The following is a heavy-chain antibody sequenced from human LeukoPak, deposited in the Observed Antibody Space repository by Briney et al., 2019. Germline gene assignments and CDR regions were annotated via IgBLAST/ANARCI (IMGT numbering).Heavy chain of an antibody. D-gene: IGHD5-18*01. CDR2: ISGSADTT. CDR3: ASLPSTKFPCGSNYGYLFNY. Sequence: PGGSLRLSCAASGFSIISYDMGWVRQAPGKGLEWVSTISGSADTTYYADSVKGRFTISRDNSKNALYLPMSSLRAEDTTVHYCASLPSTKFPCGSNYGYLFNYWGQGTLVTVSS. J-gene: IGHJ4*02. V-gene: IGHV3-23*01. CDR1: GFSIISYD.